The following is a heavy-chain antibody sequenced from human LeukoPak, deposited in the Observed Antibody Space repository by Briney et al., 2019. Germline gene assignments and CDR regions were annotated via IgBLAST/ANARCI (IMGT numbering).Heavy chain of an antibody. CDR3: ARGITMIVVAPFDY. CDR2: IYYSGST. J-gene: IGHJ4*02. CDR1: GGSISSSSYY. V-gene: IGHV4-39*01. D-gene: IGHD3-22*01. Sequence: SETLSLTCTVSGGSISSSSYYWGWIRQPPGKGLEWIGSIYYSGSTYYNPSLKSRVTISVDTSKDQFSLKLSSVTAADTAVYYCARGITMIVVAPFDYWGQGTLVTVSS.